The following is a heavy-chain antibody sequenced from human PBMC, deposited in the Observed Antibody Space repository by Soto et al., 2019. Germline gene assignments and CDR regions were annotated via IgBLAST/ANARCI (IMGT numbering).Heavy chain of an antibody. CDR3: ASQQWLEENFQH. D-gene: IGHD6-19*01. CDR1: GFTFSSYA. V-gene: IGHV3-23*01. CDR2: ISGSGGST. J-gene: IGHJ1*01. Sequence: EVQLLESGGGLVQPGGSLRLSCAASGFTFSSYAMSWVRQAPGKGLEWVSAISGSGGSTYYADSVKGRFTISRDNSKNTLYLQMNSLRAEDTAVYYCASQQWLEENFQHWGQGTLVTVSS.